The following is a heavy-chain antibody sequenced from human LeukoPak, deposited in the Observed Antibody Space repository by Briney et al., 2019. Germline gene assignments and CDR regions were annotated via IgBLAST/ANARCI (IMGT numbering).Heavy chain of an antibody. Sequence: PGGSLRLSCAASGFTFSSYGMHWVRQAPGKGLEWVAVIWYGGSNKYYADSVKGRFTISRDNSKNTLYLQMDSLRAEDTAVYYCAKGVRDKYDGIYDAFDIWGQGTMVTASS. CDR3: AKGVRDKYDGIYDAFDI. J-gene: IGHJ3*02. V-gene: IGHV3-30*02. CDR2: IWYGGSNK. D-gene: IGHD1-26*01. CDR1: GFTFSSYG.